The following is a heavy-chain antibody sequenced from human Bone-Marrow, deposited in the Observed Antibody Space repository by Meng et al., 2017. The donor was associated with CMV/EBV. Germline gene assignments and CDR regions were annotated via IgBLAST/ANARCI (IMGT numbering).Heavy chain of an antibody. J-gene: IGHJ6*02. CDR1: GYTFTSYG. D-gene: IGHD6-13*01. CDR2: ISAYNGNT. Sequence: ASVKVSCKASGYTFTSYGISWVRQAPGQGLEWMGWISAYNGNTNYAQKLQGRVTMTTDTSTSTAYMELTRLRSDDTAVYYCASSSSYYYYYGMDVWGQGTTVTVSS. CDR3: ASSSSYYYYYGMDV. V-gene: IGHV1-18*01.